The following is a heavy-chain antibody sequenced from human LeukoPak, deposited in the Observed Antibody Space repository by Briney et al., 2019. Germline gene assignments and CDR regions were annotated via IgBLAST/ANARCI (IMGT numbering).Heavy chain of an antibody. V-gene: IGHV3-23*01. CDR3: GKTTVGYSSGQKPAWPVDY. CDR1: GFTFGSHA. CDR2: ILGRGGSP. J-gene: IGHJ4*02. Sequence: GGSLRLSCEASGFTFGSHAMYWVRQAPGKGLEWVAGILGRGGSPHYADPVKGRFTISRDNSRNTVYLQINSLRAEDTAVYYCGKTTVGYSSGQKPAWPVDYWGQGTLVTVSS. D-gene: IGHD5-18*01.